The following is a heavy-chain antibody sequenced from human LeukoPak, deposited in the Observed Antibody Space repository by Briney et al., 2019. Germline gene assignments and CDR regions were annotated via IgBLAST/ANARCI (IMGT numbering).Heavy chain of an antibody. CDR1: GGTFSSYA. CDR3: ARGVVPAAIDIFDY. CDR2: IIPIFGTA. V-gene: IGHV1-69*05. J-gene: IGHJ4*02. D-gene: IGHD2-2*02. Sequence: ASVKVSCKASGGTFSSYAISWVRQAPGQGLEWMGGIIPIFGTANYAQKFQGRVTITTDESTSTAYTELSGLRSEDTAVYYCARGVVPAAIDIFDYWGQGTLVTVSS.